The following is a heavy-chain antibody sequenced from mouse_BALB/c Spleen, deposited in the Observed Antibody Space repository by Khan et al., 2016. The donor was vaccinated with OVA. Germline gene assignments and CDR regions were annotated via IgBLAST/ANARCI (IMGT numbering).Heavy chain of an antibody. CDR3: ARDYWFAY. Sequence: EVELVESGGGLVKPGGSLKLSCAAPGFTFSNYAMSWVRQTPEKRLEWVASISSGGSTYYPDSVKGRFTISRDNARNILYLQMSSLRSEDTAIYYCARDYWFAYWGQGTLVTVSA. J-gene: IGHJ3*01. V-gene: IGHV5-6-5*01. CDR2: ISSGGST. CDR1: GFTFSNYA.